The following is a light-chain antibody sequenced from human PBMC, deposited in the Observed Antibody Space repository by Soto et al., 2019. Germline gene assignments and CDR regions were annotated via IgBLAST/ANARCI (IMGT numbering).Light chain of an antibody. CDR3: QQSYSTPDT. J-gene: IGKJ2*01. V-gene: IGKV1-39*01. Sequence: DIQMTQSPSSLSASVGDRVTITCRASQSISSYLNWYQQKPGKAPKVLIYAASSLQGGVPSRFSGCGSGTDFTLTISSLQPEDSATYYCQQSYSTPDTFGQGTKLEIK. CDR1: QSISSY. CDR2: AAS.